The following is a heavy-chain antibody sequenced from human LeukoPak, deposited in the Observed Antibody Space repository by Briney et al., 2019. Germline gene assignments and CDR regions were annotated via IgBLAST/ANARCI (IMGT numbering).Heavy chain of an antibody. CDR1: GFTFTDYY. V-gene: IGHV3-11*01. Sequence: PGGSLRLSCAASGFTFTDYYMSWILQAPGKGLEWVSYITNRGTTIYYADSVKGRFTISRDNAKNSLYLQMNSLRAEDTAVYHCARDGHYDILTGYFQDWGQGTLVTVSS. CDR2: ITNRGTTI. D-gene: IGHD3-9*01. CDR3: ARDGHYDILTGYFQD. J-gene: IGHJ1*01.